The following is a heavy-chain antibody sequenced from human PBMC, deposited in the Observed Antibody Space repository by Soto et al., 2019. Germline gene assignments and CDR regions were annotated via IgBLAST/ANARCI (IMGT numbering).Heavy chain of an antibody. CDR2: SYYSGNT. J-gene: IGHJ4*02. D-gene: IGHD3-16*01. Sequence: QVQLQESGPGLVKPSQTLSLTCSVSGVSINSGGYYWSWIRQHPGKGLEWIGDSYYSGNTYYNPSLKSRVTISRDTSKNLFSLKLRSVTAADTAVYYCARGDVGEQPFDSWGQGTLVAVSS. CDR1: GVSINSGGYY. CDR3: ARGDVGEQPFDS. V-gene: IGHV4-31*03.